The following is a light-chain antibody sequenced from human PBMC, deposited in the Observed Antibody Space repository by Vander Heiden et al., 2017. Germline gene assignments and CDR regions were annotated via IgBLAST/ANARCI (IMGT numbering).Light chain of an antibody. J-gene: IGKJ4*01. CDR3: QQFDTLPFT. CDR1: QHIDNH. V-gene: IGKV1-33*01. Sequence: DIQMTQSPPSLSASVGDRVTITCQASQHIDNHLNWYQQKPGKAPNVLVDDASNLEAGVPSRFSGSGSGKEFILTISSLQPEDVATYHCQQFDTLPFTFGGGTKVDIK. CDR2: DAS.